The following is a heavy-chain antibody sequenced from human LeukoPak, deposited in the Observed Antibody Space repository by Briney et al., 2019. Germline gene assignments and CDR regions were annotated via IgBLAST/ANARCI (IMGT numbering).Heavy chain of an antibody. J-gene: IGHJ4*02. V-gene: IGHV4-38-2*02. CDR1: GYSISSGYY. CDR2: IYHSGST. D-gene: IGHD1-26*01. CDR3: ARVIVQWELFFDY. Sequence: SETLSLTRTVSGYSISSGYYWGWIRQPPGKGLEWIGSIYHSGSTYYNPSLKSRVTISVDTSKNQFSLKLSSVTAADTAVYYCARVIVQWELFFDYWGQGTLVTVSS.